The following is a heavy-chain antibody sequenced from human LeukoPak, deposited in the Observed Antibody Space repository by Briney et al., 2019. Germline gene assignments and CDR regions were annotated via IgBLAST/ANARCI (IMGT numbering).Heavy chain of an antibody. V-gene: IGHV4-61*09. CDR2: GYTSGST. CDR1: GVSISSGSYN. D-gene: IGHD6-19*01. Sequence: PSETLSLTCTASGVSISSGSYNWSWIRQPAGQGLEWIGHGYTSGSTNYNPSLKSRLTISVATSKNQFSLNLSSVTAADTAVYYCAREHDSSGWSGAFDIWGQGTVVTVSS. J-gene: IGHJ3*02. CDR3: AREHDSSGWSGAFDI.